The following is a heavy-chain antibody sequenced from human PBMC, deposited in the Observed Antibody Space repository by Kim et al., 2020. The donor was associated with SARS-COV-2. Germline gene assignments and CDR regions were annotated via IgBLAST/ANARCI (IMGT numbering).Heavy chain of an antibody. CDR3: AKDLRPGSRRNIVVDSGRARGNYYYGLDA. J-gene: IGHJ6*02. V-gene: IGHV3-23*03. CDR1: GFTFSSYA. D-gene: IGHD2-15*01. CDR2: IYSGGSST. Sequence: GGSLRLSCAASGFTFSSYAMSWVRQAPGKGLEWVSVIYSGGSSTYYADSVKGRFTISRDNSKNTLYLQMNSLRAEDTAVYYCAKDLRPGSRRNIVVDSGRARGNYYYGLDAWGQGTPVTVSS.